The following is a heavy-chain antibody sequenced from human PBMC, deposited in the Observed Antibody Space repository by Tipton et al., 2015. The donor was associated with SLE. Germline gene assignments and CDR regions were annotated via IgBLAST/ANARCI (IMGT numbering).Heavy chain of an antibody. V-gene: IGHV4-34*01. CDR2: INHSGGT. D-gene: IGHD6-19*01. Sequence: TLSLTCAVYGGSFSGYYWSWIRQPPGKGLEWIGEINHSGGTNYNPSLKSRATISVDTSKNQFSLKLSSVTAADTAVYYCARGLGAYSSGWRYYYYYMDVWGKGTTVTVSS. J-gene: IGHJ6*03. CDR3: ARGLGAYSSGWRYYYYYMDV. CDR1: GGSFSGYY.